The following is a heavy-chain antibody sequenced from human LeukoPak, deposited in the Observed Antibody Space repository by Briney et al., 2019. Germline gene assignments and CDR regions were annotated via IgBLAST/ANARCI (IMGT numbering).Heavy chain of an antibody. D-gene: IGHD2-2*01. CDR1: GYTFTAYH. CDR3: VRDLRYCSSTSCPSKDAFDI. CDR2: INPNSGGT. Sequence: ASVKVSCKASGYTFTAYHMHWVRQAPGQGLEWMGRINPNSGGTNYPQKFQGRVTMIRDTSISTAYMELSRLRSDDTAVYYCVRDLRYCSSTSCPSKDAFDIWGQGTMVTVSS. V-gene: IGHV1-2*06. J-gene: IGHJ3*02.